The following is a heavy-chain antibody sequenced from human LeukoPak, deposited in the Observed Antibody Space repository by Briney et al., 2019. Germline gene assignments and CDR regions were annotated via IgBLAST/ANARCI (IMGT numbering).Heavy chain of an antibody. J-gene: IGHJ4*02. CDR1: GFTFSGSA. CDR3: ATDGISEETATDY. D-gene: IGHD5-18*01. CDR2: IRSKANSYAT. V-gene: IGHV3-73*01. Sequence: GGSLRLSCAASGFTFSGSAMHWVRQASGKGLEWVGRIRSKANSYATAYAASVKGRFIISRDDSKNTLYLQMNSLKTEDTAVYFCATDGISEETATDYWGQGTLVTVSS.